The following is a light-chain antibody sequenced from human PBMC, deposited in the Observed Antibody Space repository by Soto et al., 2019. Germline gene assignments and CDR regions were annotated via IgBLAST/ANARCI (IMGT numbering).Light chain of an antibody. CDR1: SSNIGSYP. J-gene: IGLJ1*01. V-gene: IGLV1-47*02. Sequence: QSVLTQSPSASGTPGQRVTISCYGSSSNIGSYPVYWYQQLPGTAPKLLINSDDQRPSGVPDRFSASKSGTSASLAISGLRSEDEADYYCAAWDASLSGHVFGAGTKVTVL. CDR3: AAWDASLSGHV. CDR2: SDD.